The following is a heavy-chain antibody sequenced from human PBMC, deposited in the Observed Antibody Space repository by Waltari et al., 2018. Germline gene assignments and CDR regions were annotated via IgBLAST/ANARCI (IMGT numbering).Heavy chain of an antibody. Sequence: QAPLVESGGGVVQPGRSLRLSCATSGFKFSRFSMPLVRQAPGKGLQWVSGVSNDGIGRYADSVEGRFTISRDNAKSTVSLEMNSLRPDDTALYYCARDRAFAVSLQDWGQGTPVTVSS. V-gene: IGHV3-30*04. CDR1: GFKFSRFS. D-gene: IGHD4-17*01. CDR3: ARDRAFAVSLQD. J-gene: IGHJ4*02. CDR2: VSNDGIGR.